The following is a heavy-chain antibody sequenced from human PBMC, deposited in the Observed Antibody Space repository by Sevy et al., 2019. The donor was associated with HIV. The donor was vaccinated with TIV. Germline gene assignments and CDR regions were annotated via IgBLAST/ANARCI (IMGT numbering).Heavy chain of an antibody. CDR2: INPNGGGT. D-gene: IGHD2-21*02. CDR1: GYSFSDYY. CDR3: ARVDSCGGDCYYFDY. Sequence: ASVKVSCKASGYSFSDYYIHWVRQAPGQGLECMGIINPNGGGTSFAQKFQGRVTMTRDTSTITVYMELSSLRSEDTAVYYCARVDSCGGDCYYFDYWGQGTLVTVSS. J-gene: IGHJ4*02. V-gene: IGHV1-46*01.